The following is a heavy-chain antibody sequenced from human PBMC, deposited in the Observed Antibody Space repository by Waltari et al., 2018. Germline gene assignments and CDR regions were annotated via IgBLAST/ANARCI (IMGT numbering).Heavy chain of an antibody. V-gene: IGHV6-1*01. J-gene: IGHJ2*01. Sequence: QIPLQQSGPGLVKPSQTLSLTCSIPVDSVASNRVAWHGIRQSPSRGLEWLGRTYYRSTWYNEYAISVKSRITINPDTSKNQFSLQMNSVTPEDTAVYFCARDGSSGRYYWYFDLWGRGTLITVSS. D-gene: IGHD6-19*01. CDR2: TYYRSTWYN. CDR1: VDSVASNRVA. CDR3: ARDGSSGRYYWYFDL.